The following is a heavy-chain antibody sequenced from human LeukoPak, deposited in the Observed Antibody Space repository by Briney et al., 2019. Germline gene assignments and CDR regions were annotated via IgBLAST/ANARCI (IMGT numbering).Heavy chain of an antibody. CDR1: GFTFSSYA. D-gene: IGHD3-10*01. CDR2: ISASGGTT. CDR3: AKASSYGSMSYDFDS. V-gene: IGHV3-23*01. Sequence: GXXLRLSCAASGFTFSSYAMNWVRQAPGKGLEWVSGISASGGTTYYADSMKGRFTISRDNSKGTLFLQLNSLRAEDTAVYYCAKASSYGSMSYDFDSWGQGTLVTVSS. J-gene: IGHJ4*02.